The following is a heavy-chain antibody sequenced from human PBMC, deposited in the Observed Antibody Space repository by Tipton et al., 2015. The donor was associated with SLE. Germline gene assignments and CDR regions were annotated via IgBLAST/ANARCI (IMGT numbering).Heavy chain of an antibody. Sequence: SLRLSCGASGFSFSTYSMSWVRQAPGKGLDWVSAISAGGETRVYADSVKGRFTISRDSSKNTLYLEMKSLRPEDSALYYCAKDSYTTNWSHPHFHYWGQGTLVAVSS. V-gene: IGHV3-23*01. J-gene: IGHJ4*02. CDR3: AKDSYTTNWSHPHFHY. CDR1: GFSFSTYS. CDR2: ISAGGETR. D-gene: IGHD1-1*01.